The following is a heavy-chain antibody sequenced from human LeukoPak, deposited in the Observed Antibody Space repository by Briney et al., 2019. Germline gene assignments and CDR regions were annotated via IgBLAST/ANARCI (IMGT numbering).Heavy chain of an antibody. CDR3: ARGSSGSYQYYFDY. D-gene: IGHD3-10*01. CDR2: IYYSGST. V-gene: IGHV4-59*01. Sequence: SETLSLTCTVSGGSISSYYWSWIRQPPGKGLEWIGYIYYSGSTNYNPSLKSRVTISVDTSKNQFSLKLSSVTAADTAVYYCARGSSGSYQYYFDYWGQGTLVTVSS. J-gene: IGHJ4*02. CDR1: GGSISSYY.